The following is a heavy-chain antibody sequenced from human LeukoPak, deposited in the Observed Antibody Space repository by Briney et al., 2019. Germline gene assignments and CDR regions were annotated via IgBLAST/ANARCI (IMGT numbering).Heavy chain of an antibody. CDR3: AKWGGIVVVIHPKTAFHF. J-gene: IGHJ3*01. D-gene: IGHD3-22*01. Sequence: GGSLRLSCSASGFTFSNYGMSGVRQAPGKGLEWVSAISGSGSNTYYADSVKGRFTISRDNSKNTLYLQMNSLRADDTAVYYCAKWGGIVVVIHPKTAFHFWGQGTMVTVSS. CDR2: ISGSGSNT. V-gene: IGHV3-23*01. CDR1: GFTFSNYG.